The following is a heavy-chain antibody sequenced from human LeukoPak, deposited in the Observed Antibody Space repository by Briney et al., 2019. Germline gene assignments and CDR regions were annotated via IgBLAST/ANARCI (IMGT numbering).Heavy chain of an antibody. V-gene: IGHV4-61*01. D-gene: IGHD4-17*01. CDR2: IYYSGST. CDR1: GGSVSSGSYY. Sequence: KASETLSLTCTVSGGSVSSGSYYCSWIRQPPGKGLGWIGYIYYSGSTNYNPSLKSRVTISVDTSKNQFSLKLSSVTAADTAVYYCARDTGHDYGDYIYYYYGMDVWGQGTTVTVSS. CDR3: ARDTGHDYGDYIYYYYGMDV. J-gene: IGHJ6*02.